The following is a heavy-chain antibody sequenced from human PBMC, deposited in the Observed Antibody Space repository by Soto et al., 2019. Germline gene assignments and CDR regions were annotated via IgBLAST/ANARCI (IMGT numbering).Heavy chain of an antibody. CDR2: IIPICGTA. Sequence: SVKVSSKASGATFSSYAISWVRQAPGQGLEWMGGIIPICGTANYALKFQGRVTITADEYTSTAYMELSSLRSEDTDVYYCATMEAGYCSGGSCYEYYYYGMDGWGKGSTVSVSS. CDR3: ATMEAGYCSGGSCYEYYYYGMDG. V-gene: IGHV1-69*13. CDR1: GATFSSYA. J-gene: IGHJ6*04. D-gene: IGHD2-15*01.